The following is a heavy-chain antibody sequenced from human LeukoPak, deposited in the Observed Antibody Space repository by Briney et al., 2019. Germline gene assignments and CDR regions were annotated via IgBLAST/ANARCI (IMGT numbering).Heavy chain of an antibody. Sequence: GGSLRLSCAASGFTFSDHWMHWVRQAPGKGLVWVSRINNAGSDTVYADSVRGRFTISRDNAKNTLYLQMNSLRAEDTAVYYCARGSFGPDYWGQGTLVTVSS. CDR1: GFTFSDHW. CDR3: ARGSFGPDY. V-gene: IGHV3-74*01. D-gene: IGHD2/OR15-2a*01. CDR2: INNAGSDT. J-gene: IGHJ4*02.